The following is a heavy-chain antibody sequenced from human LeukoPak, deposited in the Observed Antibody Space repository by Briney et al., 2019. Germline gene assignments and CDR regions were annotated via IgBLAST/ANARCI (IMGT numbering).Heavy chain of an antibody. D-gene: IGHD3-22*01. CDR2: IIPIFGTA. V-gene: IGHV1-69*13. J-gene: IGHJ3*02. CDR1: GGTFSSYA. CDR3: ARDDRAYYYDSSGYYFDAFDI. Sequence: ASVKVSCKASGGTFSSYAISWVRQAPGQGLEWMGGIIPIFGTANYAQKFQGRVTITADESTSTAYMELSSLRSEDTAVYYCARDDRAYYYDSSGYYFDAFDIWGQGTMVTVSS.